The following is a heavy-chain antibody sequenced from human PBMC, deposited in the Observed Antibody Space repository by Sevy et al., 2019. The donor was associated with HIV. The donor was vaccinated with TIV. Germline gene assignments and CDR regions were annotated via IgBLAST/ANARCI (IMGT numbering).Heavy chain of an antibody. Sequence: SETLSLTCTVSGGSISSYYWSWIRQPAGKGLEWIGRIYTSGSTNYNPSLKSLVTMSVDTSKNQFSLKLSSVTAADTAVYYCARDSSGLATVTHNTYYYYYGMDVWGQGTTVTVSS. CDR3: ARDSSGLATVTHNTYYYYYGMDV. J-gene: IGHJ6*02. D-gene: IGHD4-17*01. V-gene: IGHV4-4*07. CDR2: IYTSGST. CDR1: GGSISSYY.